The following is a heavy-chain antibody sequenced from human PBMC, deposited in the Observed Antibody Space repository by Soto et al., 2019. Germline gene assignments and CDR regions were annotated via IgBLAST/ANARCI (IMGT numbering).Heavy chain of an antibody. Sequence: SGPTLVNPTQTLTLTCTFSGSSLSTTGVGVSWIRQPPGKALERLALIYWHDDKRYSPSLKSRLTITKDTSKNQVVLTMTNMDPVDTATYYCAHRGGAAVGLYYFDYWGQGALVTVSS. D-gene: IGHD6-13*01. CDR3: AHRGGAAVGLYYFDY. J-gene: IGHJ4*02. V-gene: IGHV2-5*01. CDR1: GSSLSTTGVG. CDR2: IYWHDDK.